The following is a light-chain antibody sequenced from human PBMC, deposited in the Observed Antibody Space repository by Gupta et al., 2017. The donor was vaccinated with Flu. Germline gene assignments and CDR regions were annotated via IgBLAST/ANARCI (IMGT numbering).Light chain of an antibody. CDR2: LGS. CDR3: RQALQTPLT. CDR1: QSLLHSNGYNY. Sequence: DIVMTQSPLSLPVTPGEPASISCRSSQSLLHSNGYNYLDWYLQKPGQSPQLLIYLGSNRASGVPDRFSGSGSGTXFTLKIXRVEAADVRVHYCRQALQTPLTFGXGTKVEIK. V-gene: IGKV2-28*01. J-gene: IGKJ4*01.